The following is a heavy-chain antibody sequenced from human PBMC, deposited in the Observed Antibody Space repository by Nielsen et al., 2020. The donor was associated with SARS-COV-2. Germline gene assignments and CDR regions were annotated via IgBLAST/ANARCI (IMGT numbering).Heavy chain of an antibody. CDR2: ITSSSSTI. D-gene: IGHD3-16*01. CDR3: VRGLQVPNGLAHR. V-gene: IGHV3-48*01. Sequence: GESLKISCAASGFTLSSYSMNWVRQAPGKGLEYVAYITSSSSTIYYADSVKGRFTISRDNARNSLYLQMNSLRVEDTAVYYCVRGLQVPNGLAHRWGQGTLVTVSS. CDR1: GFTLSSYS. J-gene: IGHJ4*02.